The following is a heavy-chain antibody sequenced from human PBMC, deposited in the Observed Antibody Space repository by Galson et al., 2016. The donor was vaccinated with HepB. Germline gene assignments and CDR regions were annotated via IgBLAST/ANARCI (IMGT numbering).Heavy chain of an antibody. CDR2: IYWDDDK. V-gene: IGHV2-5*02. Sequence: PALVKPTQTLTLTCSFSGFSLSISGVGVGWVRQPPGKALEWLALIYWDDDKRYSPSLESRLTVTKDTSKNQVVLTMTNMDPVDTATCYCAHLQRFSTNWWAWGGASYFDYWGQGTLVTVSS. CDR3: AHLQRFSTNWWAWGGASYFDY. CDR1: GFSLSISGVG. D-gene: IGHD2-2*01. J-gene: IGHJ4*02.